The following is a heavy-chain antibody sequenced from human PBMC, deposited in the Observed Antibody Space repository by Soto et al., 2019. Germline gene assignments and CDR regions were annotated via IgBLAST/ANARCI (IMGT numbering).Heavy chain of an antibody. CDR2: ISAYNGNT. V-gene: IGHV1-18*01. CDR1: GYTFTSYG. CDR3: ARYSSHYCSSTSCYEVDY. D-gene: IGHD2-2*01. J-gene: IGHJ4*02. Sequence: ASVKVSCKASGYTFTSYGISWVRQAPGQGLEWMGWISAYNGNTNYAQKLQGRVTMTTDTSTSTAYMELRSLRSDDTAVYYCARYSSHYCSSTSCYEVDYWGQGTLVTVSS.